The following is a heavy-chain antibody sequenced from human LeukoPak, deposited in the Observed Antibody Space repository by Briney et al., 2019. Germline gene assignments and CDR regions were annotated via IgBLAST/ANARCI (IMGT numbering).Heavy chain of an antibody. CDR3: ARVGPMAARVDVFDY. Sequence: PGGSLRLSCAASGFTFSSYWMSWVRQAPGKGLEWVVNIKQDGSEKYYVDSVKGRFTISRDNAKNSLYLQMSSLRAEDTAVYYCARVGPMAARVDVFDYWGQGTLVTVSS. J-gene: IGHJ4*02. CDR2: IKQDGSEK. V-gene: IGHV3-7*01. CDR1: GFTFSSYW. D-gene: IGHD6-6*01.